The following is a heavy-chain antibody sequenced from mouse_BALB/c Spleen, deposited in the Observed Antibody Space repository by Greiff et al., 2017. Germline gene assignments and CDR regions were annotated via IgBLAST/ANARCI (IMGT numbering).Heavy chain of an antibody. V-gene: IGHV3-6*02. D-gene: IGHD2-14*01. CDR3: ARENYRYDGRYYFDY. Sequence: EVQLVESGPGLVKPSQSLSLTCSVTGYSITSGYYWNWIRQFPGNKLEWMGYISYDGSNNYNPSLKNRISITRDTSKNQFFLKLNSVTTEDTATYYCARENYRYDGRYYFDYWGQGTTLTVSS. CDR1: GYSITSGYY. CDR2: ISYDGSN. J-gene: IGHJ2*01.